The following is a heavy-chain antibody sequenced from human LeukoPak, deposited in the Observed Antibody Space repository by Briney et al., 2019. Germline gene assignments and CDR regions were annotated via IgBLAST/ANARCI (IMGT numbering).Heavy chain of an antibody. V-gene: IGHV4-59*08. CDR1: GGSISSYY. CDR3: ARLGATTVTTGYLDL. Sequence: SETLSLTCTVSGGSISSYYWSWIRQPPGKGLEWIGYIYYSGSTNYNPSLKSRVTISVDTSKNQFSLKLSSVTAADTAVYYCARLGATTVTTGYLDLWGRGTLVTVSS. D-gene: IGHD4-17*01. J-gene: IGHJ2*01. CDR2: IYYSGST.